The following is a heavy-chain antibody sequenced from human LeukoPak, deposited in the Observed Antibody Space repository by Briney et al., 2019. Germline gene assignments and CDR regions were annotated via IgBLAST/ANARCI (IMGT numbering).Heavy chain of an antibody. CDR3: ARAMTSDPQSGTECNICDY. J-gene: IGHJ4*02. V-gene: IGHV1-2*06. Sequence: GASVKVSCKASGYTFTGYYMHWVRQAPGQGLEWMGRINPNSGGTNYAQKFQGRVTMTRDTSISTAYMELSRLRSDDTAVYYCARAMTSDPQSGTECNICDYWGQGTLVTVSS. D-gene: IGHD1-1*01. CDR1: GYTFTGYY. CDR2: INPNSGGT.